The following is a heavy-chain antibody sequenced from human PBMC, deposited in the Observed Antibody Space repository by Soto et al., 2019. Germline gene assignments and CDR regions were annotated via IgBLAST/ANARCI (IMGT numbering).Heavy chain of an antibody. CDR3: ARDRRPIVVVPAAMLHYYYYMDV. CDR1: GFTFSSYW. CDR2: IKQDGSEK. D-gene: IGHD2-2*01. Sequence: GGSLRLSCAASGFTFSSYWMSWVRQAPGKGLEWVANIKQDGSEKYYVDSVKGRFTISRDKAKNSLYLQMNSLRAEDTAVYYCARDRRPIVVVPAAMLHYYYYMDVWGKGTTVTVSS. J-gene: IGHJ6*03. V-gene: IGHV3-7*01.